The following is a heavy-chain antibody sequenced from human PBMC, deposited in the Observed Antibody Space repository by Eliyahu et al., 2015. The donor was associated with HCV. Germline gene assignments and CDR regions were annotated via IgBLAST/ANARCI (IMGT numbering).Heavy chain of an antibody. CDR2: IYYSGST. J-gene: IGHJ5*02. V-gene: IGHV4-39*01. D-gene: IGHD2-21*02. CDR1: GGSISSSSYY. Sequence: QLQLQESGPGLVKPSETLSLTCTVSGGSISSSSYYWGWXRQPPGKGLEWIGXIYYSGSTYFNPSLKSRVTISVDTSKTQFSLKLSSVTAADTAVYYCARGNCGGDCYSSVAGWFDPWGQGTLVTVSS. CDR3: ARGNCGGDCYSSVAGWFDP.